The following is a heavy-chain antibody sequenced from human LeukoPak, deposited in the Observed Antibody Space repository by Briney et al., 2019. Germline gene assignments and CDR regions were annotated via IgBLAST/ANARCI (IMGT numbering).Heavy chain of an antibody. V-gene: IGHV3-53*01. CDR3: ARGVEPLAANTLAY. CDR2: LYSDGNT. CDR1: GFTVITND. Sequence: PGGSLRFSCAASGFTVITNDMTWVRQAPGKGLEWVSVLYSDGNTKYADSVQGLFTISRDNSKNTLYLEMNSLSPDDPAVYYCARGVEPLAANTLAYWGQGTLVTVSS. J-gene: IGHJ4*02. D-gene: IGHD1-14*01.